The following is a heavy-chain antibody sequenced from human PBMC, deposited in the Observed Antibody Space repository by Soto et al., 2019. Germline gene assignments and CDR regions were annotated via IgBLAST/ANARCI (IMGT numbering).Heavy chain of an antibody. CDR1: GGSISSGGYY. CDR2: IYYSGST. Sequence: PSETLSLTCTVSGGSISSGGYYWSWSRQHPGKGLEWIGYIYYSGSTYYNPSLKSRVTISVDTSKNQFSLKLSSVTAADTAVYYCARDYSSGWYRWFDPWGQGTLVTVSS. J-gene: IGHJ5*02. D-gene: IGHD6-19*01. CDR3: ARDYSSGWYRWFDP. V-gene: IGHV4-31*03.